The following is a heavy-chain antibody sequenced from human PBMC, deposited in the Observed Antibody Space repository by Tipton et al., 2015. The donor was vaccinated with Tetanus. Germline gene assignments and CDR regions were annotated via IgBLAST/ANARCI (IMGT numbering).Heavy chain of an antibody. D-gene: IGHD1-26*01. J-gene: IGHJ4*02. CDR2: IKSKTDGGTT. Sequence: SLRLSCATSGLFFKNAWMNWVRQAPGKGLEWVGRIKSKTDGGTTDYAARVKDRFIISREDAKNTLYLQMKSLKTGDPAVYYCNTSGIVGGGSGADFWGRGPLVSVSS. V-gene: IGHV3-15*07. CDR3: NTSGIVGGGSGADF. CDR1: GLFFKNAW.